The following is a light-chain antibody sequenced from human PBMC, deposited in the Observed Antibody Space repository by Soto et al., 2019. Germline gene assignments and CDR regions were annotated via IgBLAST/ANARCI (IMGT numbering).Light chain of an antibody. J-gene: IGLJ2*01. V-gene: IGLV4-60*02. CDR2: LEGSGNY. CDR3: ETWDLNTRVV. CDR1: SGHSSHI. Sequence: QSVLTQSSSASASLGSSVKLTCTLSSGHSSHIIAWHQQQPGKAPRYLMKLEGSGNYNKGSGVPDRFSRSSSGPERYLTISTLPFDDAADFCCETWDLNTRVVFGGGIKLTV.